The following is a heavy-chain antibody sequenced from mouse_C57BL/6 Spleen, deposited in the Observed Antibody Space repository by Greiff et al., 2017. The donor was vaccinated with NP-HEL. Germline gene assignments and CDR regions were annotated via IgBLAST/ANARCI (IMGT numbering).Heavy chain of an antibody. V-gene: IGHV10-3*01. Sequence: GGGLVQPKGSLKLSCAASGFTFNTYAMHWVRQAPGKGLEWVARIRSKSSNYATYYADSVKDRFTISRDDSQSMLYLQMNNLKTEDTAMYYCVRDEAMVTTTGFAYWGQGTLVTVSA. CDR3: VRDEAMVTTTGFAY. J-gene: IGHJ3*01. CDR1: GFTFNTYA. D-gene: IGHD2-2*01. CDR2: IRSKSSNYAT.